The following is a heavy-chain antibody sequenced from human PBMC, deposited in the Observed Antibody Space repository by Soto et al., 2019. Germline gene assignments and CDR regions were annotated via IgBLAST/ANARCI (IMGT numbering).Heavy chain of an antibody. J-gene: IGHJ4*02. Sequence: SQTLSLTCDISGDSVSSTSAGWNWVRQSPSRGLEWLGRTYYRSKWHYEYAASVKSRLTVNPDTSKNQFSLQLNSVTPDDTAIYYCARGYRYAHDYWGQGTLVTVSS. V-gene: IGHV6-1*01. CDR3: ARGYRYAHDY. D-gene: IGHD5-18*01. CDR1: GDSVSSTSAG. CDR2: TYYRSKWHY.